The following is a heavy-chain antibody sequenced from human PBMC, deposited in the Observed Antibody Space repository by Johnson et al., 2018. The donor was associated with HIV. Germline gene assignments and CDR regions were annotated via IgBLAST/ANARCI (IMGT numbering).Heavy chain of an antibody. CDR3: AKDLYSSSWTNDAFDI. V-gene: IGHV3-33*06. Sequence: QVQLVESGGGVVQPGRSLRLSCAASGFTFSSYGMHWVRQAPGTGLEWVAVIWYDGTNRYYGDSVKGRFTISRDNSKNTVYLQMNGLRAEDTAVYHCAKDLYSSSWTNDAFDIWGQGTMVTVSS. D-gene: IGHD6-13*01. CDR2: IWYDGTNR. J-gene: IGHJ3*02. CDR1: GFTFSSYG.